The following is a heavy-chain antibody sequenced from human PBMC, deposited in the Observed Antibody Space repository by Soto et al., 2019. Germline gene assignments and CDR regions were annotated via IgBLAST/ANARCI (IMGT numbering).Heavy chain of an antibody. J-gene: IGHJ6*02. D-gene: IGHD6-13*01. CDR3: ARGIAAAVMYYYGMDV. V-gene: IGHV1-69*01. CDR2: IIPIFGTA. CDR1: GGTFSSYA. Sequence: QVQLVQSGAEVKKPGSSVKVSCKASGGTFSSYAISWVRQAPGQGLEWMGGIIPIFGTANYAQKFQGRVTITADESTSTAYMELSRLRSEDTAVYYCARGIAAAVMYYYGMDVWGQGTTVTVSS.